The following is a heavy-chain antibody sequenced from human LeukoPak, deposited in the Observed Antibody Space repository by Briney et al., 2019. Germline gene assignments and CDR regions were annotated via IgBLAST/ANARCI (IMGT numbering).Heavy chain of an antibody. CDR3: ARVPGGWINWFDP. V-gene: IGHV4-4*02. CDR1: GGSISSSNW. D-gene: IGHD6-19*01. Sequence: SGTLSLTCAVSGGSISSSNWWSWVRQPPGKGLEWIGEIYHSGSTNYNPSLKSRVTISVDKSKNQFSLKLSSVTAADTAVYYCARVPGGWINWFDPWGQGTLVTVSS. CDR2: IYHSGST. J-gene: IGHJ5*02.